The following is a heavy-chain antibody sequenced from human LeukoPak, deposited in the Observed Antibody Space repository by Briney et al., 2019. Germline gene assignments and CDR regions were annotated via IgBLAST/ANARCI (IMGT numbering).Heavy chain of an antibody. V-gene: IGHV4-30-2*01. J-gene: IGHJ4*02. CDR2: IYHSGST. Sequence: SETLSLTCTVSGGSISSGGYYWSWIRQPPGKGPEWIGYIYHSGSTYYNPSLKSRVTISVDRSKNQFSLKLSSVTAADTAVYYCAVVASHIVVVPAAMDYWGQGTLVTVSS. D-gene: IGHD2-2*01. CDR3: AVVASHIVVVPAAMDY. CDR1: GGSISSGGYY.